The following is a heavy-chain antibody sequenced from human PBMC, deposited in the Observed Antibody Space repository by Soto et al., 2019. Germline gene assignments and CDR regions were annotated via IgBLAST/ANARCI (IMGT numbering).Heavy chain of an antibody. V-gene: IGHV5-51*01. CDR1: GFSLNTYW. CDR2: IFPGDSDT. CDR3: ARRGDSSGYMDY. J-gene: IGHJ4*02. D-gene: IGHD3-22*01. Sequence: GESLKISCEGSGFSLNTYWIAWVRQMPGKGLEWMGAIFPGDSDTRYSPSFEGQVNISADRSSSTAFLHWNSLKVSDSAVYYCARRGDSSGYMDYWGQGILVTVSS.